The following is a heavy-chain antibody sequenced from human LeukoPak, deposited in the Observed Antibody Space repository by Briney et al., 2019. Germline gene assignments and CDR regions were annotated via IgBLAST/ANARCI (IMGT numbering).Heavy chain of an antibody. D-gene: IGHD5-18*01. J-gene: IGHJ4*02. CDR2: ISGSGGST. Sequence: PGGSLRLSCAASGFTFSSYAMSWVRQAPGKGLEWVSLISGSGGSTYYADSVKGRFTISRDNSNNTLSLQINSLRAEDTAVFYCAKVRTGSGGYTYGVDYWGQGTLVTVSS. V-gene: IGHV3-23*01. CDR3: AKVRTGSGGYTYGVDY. CDR1: GFTFSSYA.